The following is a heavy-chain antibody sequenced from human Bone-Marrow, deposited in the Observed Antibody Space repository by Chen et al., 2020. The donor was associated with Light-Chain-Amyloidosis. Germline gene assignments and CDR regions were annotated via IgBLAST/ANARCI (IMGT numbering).Heavy chain of an antibody. D-gene: IGHD3-3*01. J-gene: IGHJ4*02. CDR1: GFTVGDYA. CDR2: IRSKAYGGTT. V-gene: IGHV3-49*03. CDR3: TRGGPIFGVVISDY. Sequence: EVQLVESGGGLVQPGRSLRLSCTASGFTVGDYARSWFRQAPGKGLDWVGFIRSKAYGGTTEYAASVKGRFTISRDDSKSIAYLQINSLKTEDTAVYYCTRGGPIFGVVISDYWGQGTLVTVSS.